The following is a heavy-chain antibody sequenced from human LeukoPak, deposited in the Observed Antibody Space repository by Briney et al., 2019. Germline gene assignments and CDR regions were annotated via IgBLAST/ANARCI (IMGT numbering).Heavy chain of an antibody. CDR1: GGSISSGDYY. CDR2: MYYSGST. CDR3: ARPYYYDSRIDP. Sequence: SETLSLTCTVSGGSISSGDYYWSWIRPPPGKGLEWIAYMYYSGSTYYNPSLKSRVTMSADTSKNQLPLKLSSVTAADTAVYYCARPYYYDSRIDPWGQGSLVTVSS. J-gene: IGHJ5*02. V-gene: IGHV4-30-4*01. D-gene: IGHD3-22*01.